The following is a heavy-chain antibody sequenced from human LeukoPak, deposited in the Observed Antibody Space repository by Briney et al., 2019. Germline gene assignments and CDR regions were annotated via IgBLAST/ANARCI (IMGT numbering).Heavy chain of an antibody. CDR1: GFIFSNHY. J-gene: IGHJ4*02. V-gene: IGHV3-11*04. CDR3: ARDGEFTNHIDH. D-gene: IGHD1-14*01. Sequence: GGSLRLSCAASGFIFSNHYMYWIRQAPGKGLEWLSYISKSGDTIYYADSVKGRFTISRDNSKNSLYLQMTSLRVEDTAIYYCARDGEFTNHIDHWGQGTLITVSS. CDR2: ISKSGDTI.